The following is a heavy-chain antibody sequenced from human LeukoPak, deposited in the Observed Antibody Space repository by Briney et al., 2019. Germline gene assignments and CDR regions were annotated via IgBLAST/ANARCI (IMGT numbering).Heavy chain of an antibody. V-gene: IGHV3-7*01. CDR2: IKQDGSEK. CDR3: ASPVSSDAFDI. CDR1: GFTFSSYW. Sequence: PGGSLRLSCEGSGFTFSSYWMSWVRQAPGKGLEWVANIKQDGSEKYYVDSVKGRFTISRDNAKNSLYLQMNSLRAEDTAVYYCASPVSSDAFDIWGQGTMVTVSS. J-gene: IGHJ3*02.